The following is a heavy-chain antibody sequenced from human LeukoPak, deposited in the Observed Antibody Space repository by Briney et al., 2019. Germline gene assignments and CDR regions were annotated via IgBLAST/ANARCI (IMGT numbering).Heavy chain of an antibody. J-gene: IGHJ6*02. CDR3: ARHVGPETYYYYYYGMDV. D-gene: IGHD1-26*01. Sequence: PSETLSLTCTVSGGSISSYYWSWIRQPPGKGLEWIGYIYYSGSTNYNPSLKSRVTISVDTSKNQFSLKLSSVTAADTAVYYCARHVGPETYYYYYYGMDVWGQGTTVTVSS. CDR1: GGSISSYY. CDR2: IYYSGST. V-gene: IGHV4-59*08.